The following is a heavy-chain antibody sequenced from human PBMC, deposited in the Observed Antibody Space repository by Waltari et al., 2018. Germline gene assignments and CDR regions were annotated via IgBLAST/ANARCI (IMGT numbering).Heavy chain of an antibody. Sequence: QVQLVQSGAEVKKPGASVKVSCKASGYTFTGYYMPWVRQAPGQGLEWMGWINPNSGGTNYAQKFQGRVTMTRDTSISTAYMELSRLRSDDTAVYYCARVGGDSSSWALFQHWGQGTLVTVSS. D-gene: IGHD6-13*01. J-gene: IGHJ1*01. CDR1: GYTFTGYY. V-gene: IGHV1-2*02. CDR3: ARVGGDSSSWALFQH. CDR2: INPNSGGT.